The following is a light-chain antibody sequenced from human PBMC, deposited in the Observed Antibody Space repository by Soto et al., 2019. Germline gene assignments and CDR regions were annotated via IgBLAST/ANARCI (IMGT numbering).Light chain of an antibody. J-gene: IGKJ1*01. V-gene: IGKV1-12*01. Sequence: DIQMTQSPSSVSASVGDTVTITCRASQDINSRLAWFQQQPGRPPKYVIQAATMLQSGFPSRFAGSGSGRDFTLTIHTLQPEDSATYYCLQVANFPLTVGQGTKLDSK. CDR1: QDINSR. CDR3: LQVANFPLT. CDR2: AAT.